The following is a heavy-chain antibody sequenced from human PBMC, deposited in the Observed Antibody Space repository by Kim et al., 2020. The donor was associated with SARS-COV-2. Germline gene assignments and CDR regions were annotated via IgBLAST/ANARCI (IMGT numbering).Heavy chain of an antibody. J-gene: IGHJ5*02. V-gene: IGHV4-59*01. D-gene: IGHD2-15*01. CDR3: ARDTEVAGGFDP. Sequence: NSNPSHKSRVTISVYTSKNQFSLKLSSVTAADTAVYYCARDTEVAGGFDPWGQGTLVTVSS.